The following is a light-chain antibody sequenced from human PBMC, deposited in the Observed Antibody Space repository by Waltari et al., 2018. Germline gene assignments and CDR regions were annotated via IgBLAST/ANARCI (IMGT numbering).Light chain of an antibody. Sequence: QSLLTQPPSASGTPGQRVTISCSGGFPTIGSNTIHWYRQFPGTAPKVLIYSNDQRTSGVPERFSGSKSGTSASLAISGLQSEDEADYYCAAWDDSLGGPVFGGGTKLTVL. V-gene: IGLV1-44*01. CDR2: SND. CDR1: FPTIGSNT. J-gene: IGLJ2*01. CDR3: AAWDDSLGGPV.